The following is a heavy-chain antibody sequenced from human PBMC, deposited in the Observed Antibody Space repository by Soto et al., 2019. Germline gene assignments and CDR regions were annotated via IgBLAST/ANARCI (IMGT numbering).Heavy chain of an antibody. J-gene: IGHJ4*02. V-gene: IGHV4-34*01. CDR3: AREAGYCSSTSCYFDY. Sequence: LSLTCAVYGGSFSGYYWSWIRQPPGKGLEWIGEINHSGSTNYNPSLKSRVTISVDTSKNQFSLKLSSVTAADTAVYYCAREAGYCSSTSCYFDYWGQGTLVTVSS. CDR2: INHSGST. D-gene: IGHD2-2*01. CDR1: GGSFSGYY.